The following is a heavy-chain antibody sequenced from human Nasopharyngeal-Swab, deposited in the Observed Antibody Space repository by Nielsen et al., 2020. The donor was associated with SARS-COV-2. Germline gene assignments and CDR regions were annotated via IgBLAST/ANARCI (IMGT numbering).Heavy chain of an antibody. D-gene: IGHD3-3*01. CDR1: GFTFNNYN. CDR2: ISSSSSYI. CDR3: ARDGLDYDFWSAYFMDV. J-gene: IGHJ6*02. V-gene: IGHV3-21*01. Sequence: GSLRLSCPASGFTFNNYNFNWVRQAPGKGLEWVSSISSSSSYIYYADSVKGRFTISRDNAKNSLYLQMNSLRAEDTAVYYCARDGLDYDFWSAYFMDVWGQGTTVTVSS.